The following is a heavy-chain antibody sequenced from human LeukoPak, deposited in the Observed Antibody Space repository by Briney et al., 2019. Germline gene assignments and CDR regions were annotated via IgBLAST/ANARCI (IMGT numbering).Heavy chain of an antibody. D-gene: IGHD3-22*01. Sequence: GGSLRLSCAASGFTFSSYEMNWVRQAPGKGLEWVSYITSSGSTIYYADSVKGRFTISRDNAKNSLYLQMSSLRAEDTAVYYCARAKYYDISGYDYWGQGTLVTVSS. CDR3: ARAKYYDISGYDY. V-gene: IGHV3-48*03. CDR1: GFTFSSYE. J-gene: IGHJ4*02. CDR2: ITSSGSTI.